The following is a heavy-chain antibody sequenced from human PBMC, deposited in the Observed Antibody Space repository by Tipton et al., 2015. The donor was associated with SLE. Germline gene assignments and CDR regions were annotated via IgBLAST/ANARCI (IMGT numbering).Heavy chain of an antibody. CDR2: MNPSGNT. CDR1: GFTLTDYD. J-gene: IGHJ4*02. CDR3: ARVRVDTAMGVFDF. D-gene: IGHD5-18*01. Sequence: QSGAEVKKPGASVKVSCKASGFTLTDYDINWVRQTKGQGLEWMGWMNPSGNTNYEEKFQGRVTMTRDTSINTAYMELSSLRSDDTAVYFCARVRVDTAMGVFDFWGQGTLVTVSS. V-gene: IGHV1-8*01.